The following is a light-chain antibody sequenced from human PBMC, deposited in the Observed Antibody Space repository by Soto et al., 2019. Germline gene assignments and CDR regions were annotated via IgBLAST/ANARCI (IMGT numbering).Light chain of an antibody. J-gene: IGKJ1*01. CDR1: QDVTRY. CDR3: QQYGNPRGT. V-gene: IGKV1-39*01. CDR2: AAS. Sequence: IQMTQFPFSLYSSLGDRVTVTCRASQDVTRYLNWYQQKPGKAPELLIYAASTLQSGVPSRFSGIGSGTDFTLTISGLEHEDFAVYYCQQYGNPRGTFGQGTKV.